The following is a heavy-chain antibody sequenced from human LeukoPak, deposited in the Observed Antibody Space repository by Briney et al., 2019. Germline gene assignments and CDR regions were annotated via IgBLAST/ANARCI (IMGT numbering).Heavy chain of an antibody. V-gene: IGHV3-23*01. Sequence: PGGSLRLSCAASGFTFSSDAMAWVRQAPGKGLEWVSSIDGSGGFTYYADSVKGRFTISRDNSKNTLYLQMNSLRAEDTAIYYCARMQIAVAARYFDYWGQGTLVTVSS. CDR2: IDGSGGFT. CDR3: ARMQIAVAARYFDY. J-gene: IGHJ4*02. CDR1: GFTFSSDA. D-gene: IGHD6-19*01.